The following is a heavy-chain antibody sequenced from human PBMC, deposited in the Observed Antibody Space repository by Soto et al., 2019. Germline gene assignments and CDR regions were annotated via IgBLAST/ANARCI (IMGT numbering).Heavy chain of an antibody. Sequence: QVSLEESGGGVVQPGRSHRLSCVASGFIFSGSAMHWVRQAPGTGLEWVAVISFDGGDEHYADSVKGRFTISRDNSKTTLHLQMNSLRAEDTAVYYCAKDGATSQWFMDVWGQGTTVTVSS. J-gene: IGHJ6*02. CDR2: ISFDGGDE. V-gene: IGHV3-30-3*01. D-gene: IGHD3-22*01. CDR3: AKDGATSQWFMDV. CDR1: GFIFSGSA.